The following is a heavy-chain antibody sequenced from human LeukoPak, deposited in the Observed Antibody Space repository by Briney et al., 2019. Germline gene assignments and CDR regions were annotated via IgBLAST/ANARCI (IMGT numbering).Heavy chain of an antibody. CDR2: INPSGGST. Sequence: ASVKVSCKASGYTFTSYYMHWVRQAPGQGLEWTGIINPSGGSTSYAKKFQGRVTMTRDMSTSTVYMELSSLRSEDTAVYYCARDVGEYCSSTNCYASHYWGQGTLVTVSS. D-gene: IGHD2-2*01. V-gene: IGHV1-46*01. J-gene: IGHJ4*02. CDR1: GYTFTSYY. CDR3: ARDVGEYCSSTNCYASHY.